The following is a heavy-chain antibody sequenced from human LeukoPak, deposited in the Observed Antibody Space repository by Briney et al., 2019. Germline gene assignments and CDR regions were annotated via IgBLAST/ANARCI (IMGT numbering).Heavy chain of an antibody. CDR1: GGSISSYY. J-gene: IGHJ4*02. CDR3: AREGSCGGDCYSVDY. CDR2: IYTSGST. D-gene: IGHD2-21*02. V-gene: IGHV4-4*07. Sequence: SETLSLTCTVSGGSISSYYWSWIRQPAGKGLEWIGRIYTSGSTNYNPSLKSRVTMSVDTSKNQFSLKLSSVTAADTAVYYRAREGSCGGDCYSVDYWGQGTLVTVSS.